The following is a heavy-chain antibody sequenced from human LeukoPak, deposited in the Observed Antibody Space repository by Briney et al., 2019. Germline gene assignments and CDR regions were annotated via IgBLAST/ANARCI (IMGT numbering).Heavy chain of an antibody. D-gene: IGHD2-21*02. CDR1: GYTFTGYY. V-gene: IGHV1-2*02. J-gene: IGHJ4*02. CDR3: ARARSECGGDCYYFDY. Sequence: GASVKVSCKASGYTFTGYYMHWVRQAPGQGLEWMGWINPNSGGTNYAQKFQGRVTMTRDTSISTAYMELSRLRSDDTAVYYCARARSECGGDCYYFDYWGQGTLVTVSS. CDR2: INPNSGGT.